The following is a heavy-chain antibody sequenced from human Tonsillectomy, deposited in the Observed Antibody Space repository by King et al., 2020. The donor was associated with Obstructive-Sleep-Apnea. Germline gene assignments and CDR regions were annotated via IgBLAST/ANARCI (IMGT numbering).Heavy chain of an antibody. CDR3: AKYLPPERTKQRRRQSGDAFDI. CDR1: GFSFSSYG. D-gene: IGHD1-1*01. CDR2: IRYDGSNK. Sequence: GGGGGQPGGSLRLSCAASGFSFSSYGMHLVRQAPGKGREWVAFIRYDGSNKYYADSVNVLLTISSDNSQTTLYLQMNSLRAENKAVYYCAKYLPPERTKQRRRQSGDAFDIWGQGTMVTVSS. V-gene: IGHV3-30*02. J-gene: IGHJ3*02.